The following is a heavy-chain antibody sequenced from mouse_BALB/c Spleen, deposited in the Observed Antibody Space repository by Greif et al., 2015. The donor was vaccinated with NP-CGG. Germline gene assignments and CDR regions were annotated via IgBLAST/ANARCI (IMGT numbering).Heavy chain of an antibody. V-gene: IGHV14-3*02. CDR3: ARSGYYGSSYWYFDV. J-gene: IGHJ1*01. CDR1: GFNIKDTY. Sequence: EVQLQQSGAELVKPGASVELSCTASGFNIKDTYMHWVKQRPEQGLEWIGRIDPANGNTKYDPKFQGKATITADTSSNTAYLQLSSLTSEDTAVYYCARSGYYGSSYWYFDVWGAGTTVTVSS. D-gene: IGHD1-1*01. CDR2: IDPANGNT.